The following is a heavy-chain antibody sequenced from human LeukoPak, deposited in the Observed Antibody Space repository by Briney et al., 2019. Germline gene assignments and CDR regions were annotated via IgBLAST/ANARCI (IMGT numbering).Heavy chain of an antibody. CDR1: GFTFSSYA. CDR3: AIISGSGYYPEY. Sequence: GGSLRLSCAASGFTFSSYAMSWVRQAPGKGLEWVSAISASGSSTYYADSVKGRFTISRDNSRNTLYLQMNSLRAEDTAVYYCAIISGSGYYPEYWGQGTLVTVSS. CDR2: ISASGSST. V-gene: IGHV3-23*01. J-gene: IGHJ4*02. D-gene: IGHD3-22*01.